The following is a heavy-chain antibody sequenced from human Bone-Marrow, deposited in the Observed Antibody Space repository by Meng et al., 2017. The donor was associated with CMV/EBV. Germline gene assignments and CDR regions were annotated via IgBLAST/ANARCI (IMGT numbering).Heavy chain of an antibody. CDR3: ATLSGYSYVDY. V-gene: IGHV4-39*07. J-gene: IGHJ4*02. D-gene: IGHD5-18*01. CDR2: IYYSGST. CDR1: GGSSSSSSYY. Sequence: LQMQESGPGMGKPSETLYLTCTVSGGSSSSSSYYWGWIRQPPGKGLEWIGSIYYSGSTYYNPSLKSRVTISVDTSKNQFSLKLSSVTAADTAVYYCATLSGYSYVDYWGQGTLVTVSS.